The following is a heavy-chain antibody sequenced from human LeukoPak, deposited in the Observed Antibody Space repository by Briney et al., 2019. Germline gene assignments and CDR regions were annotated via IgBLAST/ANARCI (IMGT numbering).Heavy chain of an antibody. D-gene: IGHD3-3*01. Sequence: GGSLRLSCAASGFTSSSYAMSWVRQAPGKGLEWVSAISGSGGSTYYADSVKGRFTISRDNSKNTLYLQMNSLRAEDTAVYYCAKDPYYGFWSGYRVDNWFDPWGQGTLVTVSS. CDR2: ISGSGGST. CDR3: AKDPYYGFWSGYRVDNWFDP. V-gene: IGHV3-23*01. CDR1: GFTSSSYA. J-gene: IGHJ5*02.